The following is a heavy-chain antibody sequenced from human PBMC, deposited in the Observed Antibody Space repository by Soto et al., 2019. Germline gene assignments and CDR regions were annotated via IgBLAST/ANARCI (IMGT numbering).Heavy chain of an antibody. CDR1: GYSISSGYY. CDR2: IFHSGST. V-gene: IGHV4-38-2*01. D-gene: IGHD2-21*02. CDR3: ARGLQYGGNSAY. J-gene: IGHJ4*02. Sequence: SKTLSLTCGVSGYSISSGYYWGWIRQPPGKGLEWIASIFHSGSTYYNPSLKSRVTISVDTSKNQFSLKLSSVTAADTAVYYCARGLQYGGNSAYWGQGTLVTGSS.